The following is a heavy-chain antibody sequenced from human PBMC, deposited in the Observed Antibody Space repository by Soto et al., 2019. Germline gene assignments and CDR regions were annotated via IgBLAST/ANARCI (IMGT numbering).Heavy chain of an antibody. CDR2: ISAYNGNT. D-gene: IGHD3-9*01. CDR3: ARDMNDILTGISGWFDP. Sequence: EASVKVSCKASGYTFTSYGISWVRQAPGQGLEWMGWISAYNGNTNYAQKLQGRVTMTTDTSTSTAYMELRSLRSDDTAVYYCARDMNDILTGISGWFDPWGQGNLVTVSS. J-gene: IGHJ5*02. CDR1: GYTFTSYG. V-gene: IGHV1-18*01.